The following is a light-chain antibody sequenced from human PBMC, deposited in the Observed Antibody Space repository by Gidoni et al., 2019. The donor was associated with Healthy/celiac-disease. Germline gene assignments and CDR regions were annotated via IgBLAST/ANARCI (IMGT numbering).Light chain of an antibody. V-gene: IGKV1-33*01. CDR1: QDISNY. CDR3: QQFDNPPLT. Sequence: DIQMTQSPSSLSASVGDRVTITCQASQDISNYLHWYQQKPGKAPKLLIYDASNWETGVPSRFSGSGSGTDFTFTISSLQPEDIATYYCQQFDNPPLTFGRGTKVEIK. J-gene: IGKJ4*01. CDR2: DAS.